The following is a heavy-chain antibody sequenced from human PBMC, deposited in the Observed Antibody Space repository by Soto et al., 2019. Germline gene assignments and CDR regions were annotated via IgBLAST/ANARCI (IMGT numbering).Heavy chain of an antibody. CDR1: GFTFSSYS. D-gene: IGHD1-7*01. CDR2: ISSSSSYI. Sequence: SGGSLRLSCAASGFTFSSYSMNWVRQAPGKGLEWVSSISSSSSYIYYADSVKGRFTISRDNAKNSLYLQMNSLRAEDTAVYYCARDRRERNYVRPFYYYGMDVWGQGTTVTVSS. V-gene: IGHV3-21*01. CDR3: ARDRRERNYVRPFYYYGMDV. J-gene: IGHJ6*02.